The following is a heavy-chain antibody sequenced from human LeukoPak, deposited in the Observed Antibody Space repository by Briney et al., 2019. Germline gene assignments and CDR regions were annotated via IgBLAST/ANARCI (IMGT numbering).Heavy chain of an antibody. CDR1: GFTFSAYY. V-gene: IGHV3-11*01. D-gene: IGHD4-17*01. CDR2: ISGSGASI. J-gene: IGHJ4*02. CDR3: ARDHGDPPDY. Sequence: PGGSLRLSCAASGFTFSAYYMSWIRQAPGKGLEWVSYISGSGASIYYTDSVKGRFTISRDNAKNSLYLQMNSLRAEDTAVYYCARDHGDPPDYWGQGTLVTVSS.